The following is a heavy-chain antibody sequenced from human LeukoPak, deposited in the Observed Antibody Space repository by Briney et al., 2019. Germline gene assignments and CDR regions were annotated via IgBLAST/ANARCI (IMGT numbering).Heavy chain of an antibody. CDR3: ARLYYDILTGYYRKFDP. D-gene: IGHD3-9*01. CDR1: GGSISSSDW. J-gene: IGHJ5*02. CDR2: IYRSGST. Sequence: PSETLSLTCAVSGGSISSSDWWSWVRRPPGKGLEWIGEIYRSGSTNYNPSLKSRVTISVDKSKNQFSLNLNSVTAADTAVYYCARLYYDILTGYYRKFDPWGQGTLVTVSS. V-gene: IGHV4-4*02.